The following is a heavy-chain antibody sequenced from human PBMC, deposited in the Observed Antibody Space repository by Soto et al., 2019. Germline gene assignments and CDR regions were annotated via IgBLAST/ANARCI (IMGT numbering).Heavy chain of an antibody. J-gene: IGHJ6*03. CDR2: ISGSGGST. Sequence: EVQLLESGGGLVQPGGSLRLSCAASGFTFSSYAMSWVRQAPGRGLEWVSAISGSGGSTYYADSVKGRFTISSNNPKNELYLQINSLKAEDTAVYYCAKSQGGEILVFALDYMDVLGKGTTVIFSS. V-gene: IGHV3-23*01. CDR1: GFTFSSYA. D-gene: IGHD3-16*01. CDR3: AKSQGGEILVFALDYMDV.